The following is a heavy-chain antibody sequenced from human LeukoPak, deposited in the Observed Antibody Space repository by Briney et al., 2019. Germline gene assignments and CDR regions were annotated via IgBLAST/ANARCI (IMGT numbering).Heavy chain of an antibody. CDR1: GFTTSNNA. V-gene: IGHV3-33*07. J-gene: IGHJ4*02. CDR3: ARAGRGLAASD. Sequence: PERSLRLSCAAAGFTTSNNAMYSVRQAPGKGLERVAIIWYDGSNKYYADSVKGRFTISRDNSENTVYLQMSSLRAEDTAVYYCARAGRGLAASDWGQGTLVTVSS. CDR2: IWYDGSNK. D-gene: IGHD3/OR15-3a*01.